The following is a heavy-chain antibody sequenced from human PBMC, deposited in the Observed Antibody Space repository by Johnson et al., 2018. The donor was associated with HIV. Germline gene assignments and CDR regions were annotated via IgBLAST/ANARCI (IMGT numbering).Heavy chain of an antibody. D-gene: IGHD6-13*01. CDR2: IRYDGSNK. CDR1: GFTFSSYG. CDR3: AKDFIAAAGHDAFDI. Sequence: QVQLVESGGGVVQPGGSLRLSCAASGFTFSSYGMHWVRQAPGKGLEWVAFIRYDGSNKYYADSVKGRFTISRDNYKNTLYLQMNSLRAEDTAVYYCAKDFIAAAGHDAFDIWGQGTMVTVSS. J-gene: IGHJ3*02. V-gene: IGHV3-30*02.